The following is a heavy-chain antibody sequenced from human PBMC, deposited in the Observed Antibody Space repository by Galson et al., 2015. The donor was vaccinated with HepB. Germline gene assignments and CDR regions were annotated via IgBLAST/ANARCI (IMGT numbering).Heavy chain of an antibody. Sequence: SLRLSCAASGFTFSNYGMSWVRQASGKGLECVSSISRSGSTKYADSVKGRFTISRDNSKSTLYLQMNSLRAEDTAIYDCAKESLGELNHIYYFDHWGQGTLVPVSS. D-gene: IGHD3-10*01. CDR1: GFTFSNYG. CDR3: AKESLGELNHIYYFDH. J-gene: IGHJ4*02. V-gene: IGHV3-23*01. CDR2: ISRSGST.